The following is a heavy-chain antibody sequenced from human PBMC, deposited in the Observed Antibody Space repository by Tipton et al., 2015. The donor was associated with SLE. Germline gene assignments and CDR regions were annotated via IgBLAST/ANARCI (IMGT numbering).Heavy chain of an antibody. CDR2: ISSSSSYI. D-gene: IGHD1-26*01. CDR1: GFTFSSYS. V-gene: IGHV3-21*01. Sequence: SLRLSCAASGFTFSSYSMNWVRQAPGKGLEWVSSISSSSSYIYYADSVKGRFTISRDNAKNSLYLQMNSLRAEDTAVYYCASQWEPLDYYYGMDVWGQGTTVTVSS. CDR3: ASQWEPLDYYYGMDV. J-gene: IGHJ6*02.